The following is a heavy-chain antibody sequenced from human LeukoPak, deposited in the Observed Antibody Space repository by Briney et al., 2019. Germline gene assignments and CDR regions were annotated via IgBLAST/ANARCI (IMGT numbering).Heavy chain of an antibody. D-gene: IGHD3-22*01. V-gene: IGHV1-58*02. J-gene: IGHJ3*02. Sequence: GASVKVSCKASGGTFSSYAISWVRQARGQRLEWIGWIVVVSGNTNYAQKFQERVTITRDMSTSTAYMELSSLRSEDTAVYYCAAGERSSGYYSPPRAFDIWGQGTMVTVSS. CDR3: AAGERSSGYYSPPRAFDI. CDR2: IVVVSGNT. CDR1: GGTFSSYA.